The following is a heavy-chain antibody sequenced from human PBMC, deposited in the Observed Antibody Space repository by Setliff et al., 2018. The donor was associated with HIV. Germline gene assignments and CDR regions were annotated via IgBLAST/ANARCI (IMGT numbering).Heavy chain of an antibody. CDR3: ARRGYSYVERVYYYYMDV. CDR1: GGSISSYY. Sequence: SETLSLTCSVSGGSISSYYWSWIRQPPGKGLEWIGYIDNSGSTNYNPSLKSRVTISVDTSKNQISLKLSSVTAADTAMYYCARRGYSYVERVYYYYMDVWGKGTTVTVSS. J-gene: IGHJ6*03. D-gene: IGHD5-18*01. CDR2: IDNSGST. V-gene: IGHV4-4*09.